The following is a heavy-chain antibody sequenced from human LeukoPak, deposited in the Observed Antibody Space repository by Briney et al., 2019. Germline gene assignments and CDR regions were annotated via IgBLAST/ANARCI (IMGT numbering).Heavy chain of an antibody. CDR2: ISAYNGNT. CDR3: ARVTIQKDWFDP. Sequence: ASVKVSCKASGCTFTNYYMHWVRQAPGQGLEWMGWISAYNGNTNYAQKLQGRVTMTTDTSTSTAYMELRSLRSDDTAVYYCARVTIQKDWFDPWGQGTLVTVSS. V-gene: IGHV1-18*04. CDR1: GCTFTNYY. D-gene: IGHD1/OR15-1a*01. J-gene: IGHJ5*02.